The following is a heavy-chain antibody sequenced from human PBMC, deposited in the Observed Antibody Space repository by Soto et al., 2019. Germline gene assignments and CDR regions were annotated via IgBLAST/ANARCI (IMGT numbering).Heavy chain of an antibody. V-gene: IGHV1-2*02. CDR1: GYTFTGYN. Sequence: ASVKVSCKASGYTFTGYNMHWVRQAPGQGLEWMGWINPNSGATDFAQKFQGRVTVTRDTSISTAYMELSRLRSDDTAMYYCARVRVASGWYNSPDYWGHGTLVTVSS. D-gene: IGHD6-19*01. CDR2: INPNSGAT. CDR3: ARVRVASGWYNSPDY. J-gene: IGHJ4*01.